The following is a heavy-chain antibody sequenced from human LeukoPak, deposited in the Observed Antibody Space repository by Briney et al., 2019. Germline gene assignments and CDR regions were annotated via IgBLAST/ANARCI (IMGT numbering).Heavy chain of an antibody. CDR3: AKDRANWAIDD. Sequence: PGGSLRLSCVVSGFTFNRCWMNWVRQAPGKGLEWISYIGGDGIAFYADSVKGRFTASKDDARKSMYLQMNSLRVEDTAVYYCAKDRANWAIDDWGQGTQVTVSS. CDR2: IGGDGIA. V-gene: IGHV3-48*04. CDR1: GFTFNRCW. J-gene: IGHJ4*02. D-gene: IGHD3-16*01.